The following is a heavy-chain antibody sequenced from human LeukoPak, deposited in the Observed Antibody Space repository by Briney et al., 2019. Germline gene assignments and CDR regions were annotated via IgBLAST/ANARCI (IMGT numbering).Heavy chain of an antibody. D-gene: IGHD1-1*01. CDR2: IKEDGSEK. CDR3: VGGGGTFVY. CDR1: GFTFSSYW. J-gene: IGHJ4*02. V-gene: IGHV3-7*05. Sequence: GGSLRLSCAASGFTFSSYWMNWVRQAPGKGLEWVANIKEDGSEKHYVDSLKGRFTISRDNAKNSLYLQMNSLRAEDTAVYYCVGGGGTFVYWGQGTLVTVSS.